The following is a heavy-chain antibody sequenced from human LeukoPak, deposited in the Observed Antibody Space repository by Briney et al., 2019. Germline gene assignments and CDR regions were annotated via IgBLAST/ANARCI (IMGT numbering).Heavy chain of an antibody. D-gene: IGHD6-19*01. CDR3: AKRGGESNGWGAFDY. CDR1: GFTFSSYA. J-gene: IGHJ4*02. Sequence: PGGSLRLSCAASGFTFSSYAMSWVRQAPGKGLEWVSAISGSGGSTYYADSVKGRFTISGDTSKNTLFLQMNSLRAEDTAVYYCAKRGGESNGWGAFDYWGQGTLVTVSS. CDR2: ISGSGGST. V-gene: IGHV3-23*01.